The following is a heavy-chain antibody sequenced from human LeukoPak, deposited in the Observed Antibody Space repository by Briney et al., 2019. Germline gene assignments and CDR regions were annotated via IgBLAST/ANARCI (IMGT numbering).Heavy chain of an antibody. CDR2: TNAGNGNT. D-gene: IGHD2-15*01. CDR1: GYTFTSYA. J-gene: IGHJ6*02. CDR3: ARDATYCRGSTCSYYGLDV. V-gene: IGHV1-3*01. Sequence: ASVKVSCKASGYTFTSYAMHWVRQAPGQGLERMGWTNAGNGNTKYSQKFQGRVSISRDTSATTAYMELSSLTSEDTAVYYCARDATYCRGSTCSYYGLDVWGQGTTVTVSS.